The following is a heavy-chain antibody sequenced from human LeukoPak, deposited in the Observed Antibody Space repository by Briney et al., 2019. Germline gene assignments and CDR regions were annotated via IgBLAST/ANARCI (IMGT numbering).Heavy chain of an antibody. D-gene: IGHD2-21*02. Sequence: ASVKVSCKQSRYTFTGYYMHWVRPALGQGLEWMGIINPSGGSTSYAQTFQSRVTMTRDTSTSTIYMELSNLRSEDPAVYYCSKDQRGPYCGGDCSDAFDIWGQGTMVTVSS. V-gene: IGHV1-46*01. CDR1: RYTFTGYY. CDR3: SKDQRGPYCGGDCSDAFDI. CDR2: INPSGGST. J-gene: IGHJ3*02.